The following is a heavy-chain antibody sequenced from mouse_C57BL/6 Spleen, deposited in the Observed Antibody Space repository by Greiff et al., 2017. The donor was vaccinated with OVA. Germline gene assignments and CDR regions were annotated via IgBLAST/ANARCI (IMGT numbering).Heavy chain of an antibody. D-gene: IGHD2-1*01. Sequence: QVQLQQPGAELVMPGASVKLSCKASGYTFTSYWTHWVKQRPGQGLEWIGEIDPSDSYTNYNQKFKGKSTLTVDKSSSTAYMQLSSLTSEDSAVYYCARAGFYYGSLYWYFDVWGTGTTVTVSS. CDR1: GYTFTSYW. CDR3: ARAGFYYGSLYWYFDV. CDR2: IDPSDSYT. J-gene: IGHJ1*03. V-gene: IGHV1-69*01.